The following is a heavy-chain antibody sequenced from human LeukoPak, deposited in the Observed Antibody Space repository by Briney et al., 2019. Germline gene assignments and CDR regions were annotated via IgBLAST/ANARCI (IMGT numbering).Heavy chain of an antibody. CDR3: ARGAKYCSGDSCYYYYYYMDV. J-gene: IGHJ6*03. Sequence: GGSLRLSCAASGFTFSTYNMNWVRQAPGKGLEWVVNIKQDGSEKHYVDSGKGRFTISRDNAKNSLYLQMNSLRAEDTAVYYCARGAKYCSGDSCYYYYYYMDVWGKGTTVTVSS. CDR2: IKQDGSEK. CDR1: GFTFSTYN. V-gene: IGHV3-7*04. D-gene: IGHD2-15*01.